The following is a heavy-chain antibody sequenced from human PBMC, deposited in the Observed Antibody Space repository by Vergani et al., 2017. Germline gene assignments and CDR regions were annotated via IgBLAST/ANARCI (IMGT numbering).Heavy chain of an antibody. J-gene: IGHJ1*01. D-gene: IGHD6-19*01. V-gene: IGHV4-39*01. CDR2: IYYTGTT. Sequence: QLQLQESGPGLVKPSETLSLTCTVSGVSIGSNSHYWGWIRQPPGKGLEWIRTIYYTGTTYYNEAHKSRLTISLDTSKNQFSLNLTSVTAADTAVYYCTRHGRSGWAGYFQNWGQGTLVTASS. CDR1: GVSIGSNSHY. CDR3: TRHGRSGWAGYFQN.